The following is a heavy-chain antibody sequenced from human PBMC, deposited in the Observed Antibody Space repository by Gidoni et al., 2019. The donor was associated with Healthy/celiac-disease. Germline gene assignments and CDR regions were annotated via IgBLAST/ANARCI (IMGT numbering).Heavy chain of an antibody. CDR3: ATGRDGGSYRFDY. CDR2: IDPSDSYT. CDR1: AYSFTSYW. V-gene: IGHV5-10-1*03. D-gene: IGHD1-26*01. Sequence: EVQLVQSGAGVKKPGESPTISRKGSAYSFTSYWIRWVRQMPGKGLEWMGRIDPSDSYTNYSPSFQGHVTISADKSISTAYLQWSSLKASDTAMYYCATGRDGGSYRFDYWGQGTLVTVSS. J-gene: IGHJ4*02.